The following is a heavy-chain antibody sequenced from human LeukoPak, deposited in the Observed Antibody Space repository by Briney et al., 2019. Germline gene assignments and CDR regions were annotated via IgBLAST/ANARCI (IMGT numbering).Heavy chain of an antibody. CDR1: GYTFTNSY. CDR3: ARGVYDYVWGSYRQPYFDY. CDR2: INPDGGNT. V-gene: IGHV1-46*01. Sequence: GASVKVSCKASGYTFTNSYIHWVRQAPGQVPEWMGLINPDGGNTNYAQNFQGRVTMTRNTSISTAYMELSSLRSEDTAVFYCARGVYDYVWGSYRQPYFDYWGQGTLVTVSS. J-gene: IGHJ4*02. D-gene: IGHD3-16*02.